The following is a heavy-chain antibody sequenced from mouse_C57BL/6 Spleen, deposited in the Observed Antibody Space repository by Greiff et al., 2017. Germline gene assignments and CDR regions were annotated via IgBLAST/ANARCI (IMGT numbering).Heavy chain of an antibody. CDR3: TRSPYDYDGDYYAMDY. Sequence: QVQLQQSGAELVRPGASVTLSCKASGYTFTDYEMPWVTQTPVHGLEWIGAIAPETGGTAYNQKFKGKAILTADKSSSTAYMELRSLTSEDSAVYYCTRSPYDYDGDYYAMDYWGQGTSVTVSS. D-gene: IGHD2-4*01. CDR2: IAPETGGT. J-gene: IGHJ4*01. CDR1: GYTFTDYE. V-gene: IGHV1-15*01.